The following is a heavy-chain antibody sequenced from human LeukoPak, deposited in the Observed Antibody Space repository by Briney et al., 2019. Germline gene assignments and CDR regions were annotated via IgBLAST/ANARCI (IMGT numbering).Heavy chain of an antibody. D-gene: IGHD1-26*01. Sequence: GGSLRLSCAASRFTFSSYSMNWVRQAPGKGLEWVAVISYDGSNKYYADSVKGRFTISRDNSKNTLYLQMNSLRAEDTAVYYCAKAGGYWELLGYFDYWGQGTLVTVSS. J-gene: IGHJ4*02. CDR1: RFTFSSYS. V-gene: IGHV3-30*18. CDR2: ISYDGSNK. CDR3: AKAGGYWELLGYFDY.